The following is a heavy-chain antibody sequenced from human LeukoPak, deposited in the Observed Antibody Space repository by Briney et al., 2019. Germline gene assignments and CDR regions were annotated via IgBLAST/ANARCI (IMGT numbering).Heavy chain of an antibody. J-gene: IGHJ4*02. V-gene: IGHV3-49*04. D-gene: IGHD2-15*01. CDR3: AREGGYCYGGTCRYFDY. CDR2: IRSKAYGGTT. CDR1: GFTFGDYA. Sequence: GGSLRLSCTASGFTFGDYAMSWVRQAPGKGLEWVGFIRSKAYGGTTEYAASVKGRFTISRDDSKSIAYLQMNSLKTEDTAVYYCAREGGYCYGGTCRYFDYWGQGTLGTVSS.